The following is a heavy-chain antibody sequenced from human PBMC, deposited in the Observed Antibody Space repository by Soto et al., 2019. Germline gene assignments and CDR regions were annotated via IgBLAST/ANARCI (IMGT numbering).Heavy chain of an antibody. V-gene: IGHV4-34*01. D-gene: IGHD3-10*01. J-gene: IGHJ6*03. Sequence: SETLSLTCAVYGWSFSGYYWSWIRQPPGKGLEWIGEINHSGSTNYNPSLKSRVTISVDTSKNQFSLKLSSVTAADTAVYYCARRPHITMVRGVPTYYYYYMDVWGKGTTVTVSS. CDR2: INHSGST. CDR3: ARRPHITMVRGVPTYYYYYMDV. CDR1: GWSFSGYY.